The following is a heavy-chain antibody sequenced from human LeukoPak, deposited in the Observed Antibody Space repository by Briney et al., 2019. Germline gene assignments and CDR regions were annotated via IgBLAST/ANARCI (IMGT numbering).Heavy chain of an antibody. CDR2: MWFDGTTE. J-gene: IGHJ4*02. CDR3: ARGVLYYYGSGSYYKDAFDI. V-gene: IGHV3-30*02. D-gene: IGHD3-10*01. CDR1: GFTFSDYG. Sequence: GGSLRLSCAASGFTFSDYGIHWVRQAPGKGLEWVAIMWFDGTTEYSADSVKGRFTISRDNSRTVYLQMNSLRAEDTAVYYCARGVLYYYGSGSYYKDAFDIWGQGTLVTVSS.